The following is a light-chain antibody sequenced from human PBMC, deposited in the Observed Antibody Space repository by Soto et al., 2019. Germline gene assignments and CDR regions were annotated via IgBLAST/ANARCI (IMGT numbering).Light chain of an antibody. J-gene: IGLJ2*01. CDR3: CSYTSSNTLV. Sequence: QSALTQPASVSGSPGQSITISCTGTSSDVGAYNYVSWYQQHPGKVPKLMIFEVSDRPSGVSNRFSGSKSGNTASLTISGLQAEDEADYYCCSYTSSNTLVFGGGTQLTVL. CDR1: SSDVGAYNY. V-gene: IGLV2-14*01. CDR2: EVS.